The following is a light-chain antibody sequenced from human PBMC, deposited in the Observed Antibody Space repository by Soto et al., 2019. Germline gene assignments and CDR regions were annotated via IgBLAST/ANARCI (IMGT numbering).Light chain of an antibody. CDR3: QQYSTSPRT. CDR2: GAS. CDR1: QSVSSSY. J-gene: IGKJ1*01. V-gene: IGKV3-20*01. Sequence: EIVLTQSPGTLSLSPGERATLSCRASQSVSSSYLAWYQQKPGQAPRLLIYGASSRATGIPDRFSGSGSGTDFTLTIIRLEPEDFAVYYCQQYSTSPRTFGQGTKVDIK.